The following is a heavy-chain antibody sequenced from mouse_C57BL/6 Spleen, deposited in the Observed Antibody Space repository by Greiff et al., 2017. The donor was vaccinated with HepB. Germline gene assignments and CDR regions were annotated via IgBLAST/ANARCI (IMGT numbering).Heavy chain of an antibody. V-gene: IGHV1-22*01. CDR2: INPNNGGT. CDR1: GYTFTDYN. D-gene: IGHD1-1*01. CDR3: ARQGVTTVEGFAY. J-gene: IGHJ3*01. Sequence: VQLQQSGPELVKPGASVKMSCKASGYTFTDYNMHWVKQSHGKSLEWIGYINPNNGGTSYNQKFKGKATLTVNKSSSTAYMELRSLTSEDSAVYYCARQGVTTVEGFAYWGQGTLVTVSA.